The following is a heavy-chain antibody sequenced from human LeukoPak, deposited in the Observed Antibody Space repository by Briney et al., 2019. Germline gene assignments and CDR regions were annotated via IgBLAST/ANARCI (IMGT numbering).Heavy chain of an antibody. D-gene: IGHD4-23*01. V-gene: IGHV3-23*01. CDR1: GFTFSSYA. Sequence: PGGSLRLSCAASGFTFSSYAMSWVRQAPGKGLEWVSAISGSGGSTYYTDSVKGRFTISRDNSRNTLYLQMNSLTAEDTAIYYCAKVFPRVITPDYWGQGTLVIVSS. CDR3: AKVFPRVITPDY. CDR2: ISGSGGST. J-gene: IGHJ4*02.